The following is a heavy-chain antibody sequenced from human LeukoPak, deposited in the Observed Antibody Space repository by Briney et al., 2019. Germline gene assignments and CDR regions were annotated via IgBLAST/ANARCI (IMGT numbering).Heavy chain of an antibody. CDR1: GYTLTELS. Sequence: ASVKVSCKVSGYTLTELSMHWVRQAPGKGLEWMGGFDPEDGETIYAQKFQGRVTMTEDTSTDTAYMELSSLRSEDTAVYYCATTPPSGYDNDGNAFDIWGQGTMVTVSS. D-gene: IGHD5-12*01. J-gene: IGHJ3*02. V-gene: IGHV1-24*01. CDR2: FDPEDGET. CDR3: ATTPPSGYDNDGNAFDI.